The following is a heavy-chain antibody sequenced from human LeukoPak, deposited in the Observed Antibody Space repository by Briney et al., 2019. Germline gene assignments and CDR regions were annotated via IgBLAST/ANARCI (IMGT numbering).Heavy chain of an antibody. V-gene: IGHV3-48*01. D-gene: IGHD5-18*01. CDR2: ISHGSIRI. Sequence: PGGSLRLSCAASGFTFSSYSMNWVRQAPGKGLEWISYISHGSIRIFYADFVEGRFTVSRDDAKNALYLKMKSLRVDDTAVYYCARDPGYSYPMVSWGQGTLVIVSS. CDR3: ARDPGYSYPMVS. CDR1: GFTFSSYS. J-gene: IGHJ5*02.